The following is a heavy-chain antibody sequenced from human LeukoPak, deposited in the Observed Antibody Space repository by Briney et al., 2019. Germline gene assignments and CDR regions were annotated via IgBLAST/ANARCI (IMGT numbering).Heavy chain of an antibody. CDR3: ARVGTPMVTIVAPYYMDV. J-gene: IGHJ6*03. Sequence: GRSLRLSCAASGFTFSSYAMHWVRQAPGTGLKWVAVISYDGSNKYYADSVKGRFTISRDNSKTTLYLQMSSLRAEDTAVYYCARVGTPMVTIVAPYYMDVWGKGTTVTVSS. D-gene: IGHD5-18*01. CDR1: GFTFSSYA. V-gene: IGHV3-30*04. CDR2: ISYDGSNK.